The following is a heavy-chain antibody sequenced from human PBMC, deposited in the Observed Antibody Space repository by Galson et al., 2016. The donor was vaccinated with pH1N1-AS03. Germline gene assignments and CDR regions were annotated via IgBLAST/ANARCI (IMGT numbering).Heavy chain of an antibody. CDR1: GFVFSTSA. Sequence: SLRLSCAASGFVFSTSAIHWVRQSPGKGPEWVAFIRYDESIKNYGDSVKGRFTISRDNSKNTVDLEMNSLRPEDSAVYYCVKGGGYSHGFLEYYLDSWGQGTLVTVSS. CDR3: VKGGGYSHGFLEYYLDS. V-gene: IGHV3-30*02. CDR2: IRYDESIK. D-gene: IGHD3-3*01. J-gene: IGHJ4*02.